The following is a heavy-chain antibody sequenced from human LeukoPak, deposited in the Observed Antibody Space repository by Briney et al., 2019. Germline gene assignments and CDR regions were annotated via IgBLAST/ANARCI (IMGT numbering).Heavy chain of an antibody. J-gene: IGHJ4*02. CDR3: ARGYGSGSYYAY. D-gene: IGHD3-10*01. CDR1: GGSISSYY. CDR2: IYYSGST. Sequence: NPSETLSLTCTVSGGSISSYYWSWIRQPPGKGLEWIGYIYYSGSTNYNPSLKSRVTISVDTSKNQFSLKLNSVTAADTAVYYCARGYGSGSYYAYWGQGTLVTVSS. V-gene: IGHV4-59*12.